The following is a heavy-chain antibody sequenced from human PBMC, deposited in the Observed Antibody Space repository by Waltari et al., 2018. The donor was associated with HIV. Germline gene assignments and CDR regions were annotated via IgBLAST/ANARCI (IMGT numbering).Heavy chain of an antibody. CDR2: ISISGSTI. CDR1: GFTFSSYE. D-gene: IGHD3-10*01. Sequence: EVQVVESGGGLVQPGGSLRLSCAASGFTFSSYEMNWVRQAPGKGLGWVSYISISGSTIYFADSVKGRFTMSRDNAKNSLYLRMNSLRAEDTAVYYCARAFMIRGTGAFDIWGQGTMVTVSS. J-gene: IGHJ3*02. CDR3: ARAFMIRGTGAFDI. V-gene: IGHV3-48*03.